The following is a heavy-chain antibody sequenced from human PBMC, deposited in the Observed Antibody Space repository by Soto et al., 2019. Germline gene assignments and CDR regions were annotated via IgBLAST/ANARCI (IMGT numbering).Heavy chain of an antibody. D-gene: IGHD2-2*01. CDR3: ARSDCTSTSCYVVGFDP. Sequence: EVQLVESGGGLVKPGGSLRLSCAVSGFSFSNYGMNWVRQAPGKGLEWVSSISSSSSYISYADSVKGRFTISRDNAKNSVYLQMNSLRAEDTAVYYCARSDCTSTSCYVVGFDPWGQGTLVTVSS. J-gene: IGHJ5*02. CDR2: ISSSSSYI. CDR1: GFSFSNYG. V-gene: IGHV3-21*01.